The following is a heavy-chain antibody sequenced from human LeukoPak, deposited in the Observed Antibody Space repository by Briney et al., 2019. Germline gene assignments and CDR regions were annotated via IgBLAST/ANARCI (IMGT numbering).Heavy chain of an antibody. J-gene: IGHJ4*02. Sequence: SETLSLTCSVSGDSFSSSTYYWGWVRQTPGKGLEWIGSTSYSGNAYYNPSLKSRVTISVDTSRNQFSLKMNSVTAADTAVYYCARDGKGLTNYFDYWGQGTLVTVSS. V-gene: IGHV4-39*07. CDR1: GDSFSSSTYY. CDR2: TSYSGNA. CDR3: ARDGKGLTNYFDY. D-gene: IGHD1-1*01.